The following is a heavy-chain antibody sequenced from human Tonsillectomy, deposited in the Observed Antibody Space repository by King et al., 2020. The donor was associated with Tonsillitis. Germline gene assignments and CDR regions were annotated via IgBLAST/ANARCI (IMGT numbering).Heavy chain of an antibody. CDR3: AKDGRACAGNPTAPFDY. D-gene: IGHD6-13*01. V-gene: IGHV3-30*18. J-gene: IGHJ4*02. CDR2: ISYDGSNK. Sequence: QVQLVESGGGVVQPGRSLRLSCAASGFTFGTYGMHWVRQAPGKGLEWVSVISYDGSNKYYADSVKGRFTISRDNSQNTLYLQMNSLRAGDTAVYYCAKDGRACAGNPTAPFDYWGQGTLVTVSS. CDR1: GFTFGTYG.